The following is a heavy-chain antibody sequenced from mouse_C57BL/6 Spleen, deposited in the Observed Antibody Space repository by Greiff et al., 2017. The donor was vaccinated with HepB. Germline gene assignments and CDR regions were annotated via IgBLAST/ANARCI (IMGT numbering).Heavy chain of an antibody. Sequence: QVQLKQSGAELARPGASVKLSCKASGYTFTSYGISWVKQRTGQGLEWIGEIYPRSGNTYYNEKFKGKATLTADKSSSTEYMELRSLTSEDSAVYFCARSYYDYDYAMDYWGQGTSVTVSS. CDR2: IYPRSGNT. J-gene: IGHJ4*01. D-gene: IGHD2-4*01. CDR1: GYTFTSYG. CDR3: ARSYYDYDYAMDY. V-gene: IGHV1-81*01.